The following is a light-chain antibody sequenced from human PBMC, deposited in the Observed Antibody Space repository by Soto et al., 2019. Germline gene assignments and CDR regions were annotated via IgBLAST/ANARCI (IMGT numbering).Light chain of an antibody. CDR2: AAS. Sequence: EIVLTQSPGTLSLSPGERATLSCRASQSVSSAYLAWYQHKPGQPPTLLIYAASSRVTGIPDRFSGSGSGTHFTLTIRTREPEDFAVYYCQQYGSSSTWTFGQGTKVEIK. CDR3: QQYGSSSTWT. J-gene: IGKJ1*01. CDR1: QSVSSAY. V-gene: IGKV3-20*01.